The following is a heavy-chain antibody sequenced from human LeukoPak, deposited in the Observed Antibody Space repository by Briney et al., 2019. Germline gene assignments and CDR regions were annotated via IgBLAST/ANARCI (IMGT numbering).Heavy chain of an antibody. D-gene: IGHD2-15*01. CDR3: AKGWTKYYFDY. J-gene: IGHJ4*02. CDR1: VVTFSSYA. CDR2: ISVSGGGT. Sequence: PGGSLRLSCAAPVVTFSSYAMSWGCQGPGEGLEWASAISVSGGGTFYADSVKGRFTISRDNSKNNLYWQMNSLRAEATAVYYWAKGWTKYYFDYWGQGPLVTVSS. V-gene: IGHV3-23*01.